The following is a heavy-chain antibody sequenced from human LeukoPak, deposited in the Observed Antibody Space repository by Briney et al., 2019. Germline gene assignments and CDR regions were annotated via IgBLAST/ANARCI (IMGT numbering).Heavy chain of an antibody. CDR3: VVIVATPTPRGD. CDR1: GYTFTGYY. D-gene: IGHD5-12*01. Sequence: ASVKVSCKASGYTFTGYYMHWVRQAPGQGREWMGWINPNSGGTNYAQKFQGRVTMTRDTSISTAYMELSRLRSDDTAVYYCVVIVATPTPRGDWGQGTLVTVSS. J-gene: IGHJ4*02. V-gene: IGHV1-2*02. CDR2: INPNSGGT.